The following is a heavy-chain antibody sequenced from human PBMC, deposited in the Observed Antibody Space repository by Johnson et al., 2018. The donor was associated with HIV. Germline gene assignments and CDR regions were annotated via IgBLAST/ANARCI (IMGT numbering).Heavy chain of an antibody. CDR2: IKQDGSEK. J-gene: IGHJ3*02. D-gene: IGHD1-1*01. CDR3: ARTNWNDDAGGAIDI. Sequence: VQLVESGGGLVQPGASLRLSCAASGFTFSRYWMSWVRQAPGQGLEWVANIKQDGSEKYYVDSVKGRFTISRDNSKNTLYLQMGSLRIEDGAVYYCARTNWNDDAGGAIDIWGQGTTVTVSS. V-gene: IGHV3-7*01. CDR1: GFTFSRYW.